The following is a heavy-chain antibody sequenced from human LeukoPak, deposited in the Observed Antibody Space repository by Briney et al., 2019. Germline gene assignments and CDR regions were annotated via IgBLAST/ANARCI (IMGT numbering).Heavy chain of an antibody. Sequence: ASVKVSCKPSGYTFTNYGIAWGRQAPGQGLEWMGWISAYKGDTSYAQKFQGRVTMSTDTSTTTAYMELGSLSSDDTAADYCAKDYLPVGTPGNYFDYWGQGTLVTVSS. J-gene: IGHJ4*02. V-gene: IGHV1-18*01. CDR1: GYTFTNYG. CDR3: AKDYLPVGTPGNYFDY. D-gene: IGHD4-23*01. CDR2: ISAYKGDT.